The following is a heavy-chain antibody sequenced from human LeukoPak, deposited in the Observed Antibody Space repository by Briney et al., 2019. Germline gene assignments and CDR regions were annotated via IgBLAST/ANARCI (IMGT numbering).Heavy chain of an antibody. Sequence: SETLSLTCTVSGGSISSSSYYWGWIRQPPGKGLEWIRSIYYSGSPYYNPSLKSRVTISLGTSKIQFCLKLSSVTAADTAVYYCARSATGATDSFDYWGQGTLVTVSS. J-gene: IGHJ4*02. CDR1: GGSISSSSYY. CDR2: IYYSGSP. D-gene: IGHD1-26*01. V-gene: IGHV4-39*01. CDR3: ARSATGATDSFDY.